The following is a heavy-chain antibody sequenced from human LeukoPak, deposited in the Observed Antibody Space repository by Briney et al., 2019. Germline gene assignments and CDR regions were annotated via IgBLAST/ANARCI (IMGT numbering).Heavy chain of an antibody. V-gene: IGHV3-30*01. CDR1: GFTFSSYA. J-gene: IGHJ4*02. Sequence: LTGGSLRLSCAASGFTFSSYAMHWVRQAPGKGLEWEADISYDGSNKYYADSVKGRFTISRDNSRNTLYLQMNSLRAEDTAVYYCARMYYYGSGSYRPMDYWGQGTLVAVSS. CDR3: ARMYYYGSGSYRPMDY. D-gene: IGHD3-10*01. CDR2: ISYDGSNK.